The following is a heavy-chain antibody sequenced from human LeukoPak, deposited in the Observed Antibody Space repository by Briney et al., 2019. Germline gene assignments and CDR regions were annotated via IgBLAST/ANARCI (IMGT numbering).Heavy chain of an antibody. V-gene: IGHV4-38-2*02. J-gene: IGHJ4*02. CDR3: ARAYCVGDCTVLHIYFDN. Sequence: SETLSLTCTVSGYSLSSGYFWGGRRQPPGKGREGIGSIYQRETAHYNPSLKRRVTISVDTSKNQFSLQLRSVMAADTAVYYSARAYCVGDCTVLHIYFDNCGQGTLVTVSS. D-gene: IGHD2-21*02. CDR2: IYQRETA. CDR1: GYSLSSGYF.